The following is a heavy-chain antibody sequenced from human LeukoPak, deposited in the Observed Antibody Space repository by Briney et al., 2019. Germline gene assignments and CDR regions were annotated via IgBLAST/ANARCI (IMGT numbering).Heavy chain of an antibody. CDR1: GGSFSGYY. CDR3: VKVGTGTVDY. D-gene: IGHD1-1*01. J-gene: IGHJ4*02. V-gene: IGHV4-34*01. CDR2: INHSGST. Sequence: SETLSLTCAVYGGSFSGYYWSWIRQPPGKGLVWIGEINHSGSTNYNPSLKSRVTISVDTSKNQFSLKLSSVTAADTAVYYCVKVGTGTVDYWGQGTLVTVSA.